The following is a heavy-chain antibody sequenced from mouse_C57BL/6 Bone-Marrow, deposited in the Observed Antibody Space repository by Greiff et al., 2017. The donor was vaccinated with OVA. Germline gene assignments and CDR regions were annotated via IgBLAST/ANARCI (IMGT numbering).Heavy chain of an antibody. CDR2: IWSGGST. CDR1: GFSLTSYG. D-gene: IGHD2-3*01. J-gene: IGHJ3*01. CDR3: ARDGLGVAY. Sequence: VKLMESGPGLVQPSQSLSITCTVSGFSLTSYGVHWVRQSPGKGLEWLGVIWSGGSTDYNAAFISRLSISKDNSKSQVFFKMNSLQADETAIYYCARDGLGVAYWGQGTLVTVSA. V-gene: IGHV2-2*01.